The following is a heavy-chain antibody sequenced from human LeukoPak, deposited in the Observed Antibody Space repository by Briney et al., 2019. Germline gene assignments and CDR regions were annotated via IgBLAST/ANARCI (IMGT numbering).Heavy chain of an antibody. D-gene: IGHD3-3*01. CDR2: INPNSGGT. CDR3: ARGWGLIWSGLTDPYYFDY. J-gene: IGHJ4*02. V-gene: IGHV1-2*02. Sequence: VKVSCKASGYTFIGYYMHWVRQAPGQGLEWMGWINPNSGGTNYAQKFQGRVTMTRDTSTSTAYMELSRLRSDDTAVYYCARGWGLIWSGLTDPYYFDYWGQGTLVTVSS. CDR1: GYTFIGYY.